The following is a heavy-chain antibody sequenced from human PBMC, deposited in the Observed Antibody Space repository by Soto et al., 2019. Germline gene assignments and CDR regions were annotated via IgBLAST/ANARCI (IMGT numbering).Heavy chain of an antibody. CDR3: ARIGYDLDV. V-gene: IGHV3-21*01. CDR2: MSGSGSYI. J-gene: IGHJ6*02. Sequence: DVLLVESGVGLVNPGGSLRLSSSASGFTFSRYSLTWVRQAPGKGLEWVSSMSGSGSYIYYANSVKGRFTISRDIANNSLFLQMNSLKVDDTAVYYCARIGYDLDVWGQGTTVTVSS. CDR1: GFTFSRYS.